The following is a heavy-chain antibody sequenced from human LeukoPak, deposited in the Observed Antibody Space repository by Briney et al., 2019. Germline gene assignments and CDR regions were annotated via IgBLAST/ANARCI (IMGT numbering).Heavy chain of an antibody. V-gene: IGHV3-53*01. D-gene: IGHD6-19*01. Sequence: GGSLRLSCAASGFTVHNNYMSWVRQAPGKGLEWVSVIDRSGVTHYADSVKGRFTISRDNSKNTLYLQMNSLRAEDTGVYYCANSPSQVAGTADYWGQGTLVTVSS. CDR2: IDRSGVT. CDR3: ANSPSQVAGTADY. CDR1: GFTVHNNY. J-gene: IGHJ4*02.